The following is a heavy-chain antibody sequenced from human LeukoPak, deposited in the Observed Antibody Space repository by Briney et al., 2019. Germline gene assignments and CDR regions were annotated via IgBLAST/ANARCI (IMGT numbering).Heavy chain of an antibody. J-gene: IGHJ3*01. Sequence: GGSLRLSCAASGFSFSRTDMFWVRQAPEKGLEYVSSISGTRAATYYADPVRGRFTISRDNSKNMLFLQMNSLRAEDTALYYCAKGGPGAFDFWGQGTMVAVSS. CDR2: ISGTRAAT. CDR1: GFSFSRTD. CDR3: AKGGPGAFDF. D-gene: IGHD2-15*01. V-gene: IGHV3-23*01.